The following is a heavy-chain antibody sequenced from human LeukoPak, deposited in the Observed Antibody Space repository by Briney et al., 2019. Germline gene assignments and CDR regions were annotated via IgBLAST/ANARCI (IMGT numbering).Heavy chain of an antibody. CDR1: GFTFSSYG. V-gene: IGHV3-30*02. D-gene: IGHD1-7*01. Sequence: GGSLRLSCAASGFTFSSYGMHWVRQAPGKGLEWVAFIRYDGSNKYYADSVKGRFTISRDNSKNTLYPQMNSLRAEDTAVYYCAKGGNNWSYGYDFDYWGQGTLVTVSS. J-gene: IGHJ4*02. CDR2: IRYDGSNK. CDR3: AKGGNNWSYGYDFDY.